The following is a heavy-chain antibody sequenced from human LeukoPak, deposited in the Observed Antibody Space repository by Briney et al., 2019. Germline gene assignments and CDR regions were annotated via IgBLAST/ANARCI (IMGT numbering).Heavy chain of an antibody. Sequence: SGGSLRLSCAASGFTFRSCAMSWVRQAPGKGLEWVSVISGSGGSSYYADSVKGRFTISRDNSKNTLYLQMNSLRAEDTAVYYCAREPHHYGDSRVYYFDYSGQGTLVTVSS. V-gene: IGHV3-23*01. CDR3: AREPHHYGDSRVYYFDY. CDR2: ISGSGGSS. J-gene: IGHJ4*02. CDR1: GFTFRSCA. D-gene: IGHD4-17*01.